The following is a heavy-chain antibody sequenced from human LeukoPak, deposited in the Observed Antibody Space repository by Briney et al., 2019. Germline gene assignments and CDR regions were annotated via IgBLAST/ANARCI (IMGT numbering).Heavy chain of an antibody. CDR3: ARLSGWTPNY. CDR2: IYSGGST. V-gene: IGHV3-66*02. CDR1: GFTFSSYW. D-gene: IGHD6-19*01. J-gene: IGHJ4*02. Sequence: PGGSLRLSCAASGFTFSSYWMSWVCQAPGKGLEWVSVIYSGGSTYYADSVKGRFTISRDNSKNTLYLQMNSLRAEDTAVYYCARLSGWTPNYWGQGTLVTVSS.